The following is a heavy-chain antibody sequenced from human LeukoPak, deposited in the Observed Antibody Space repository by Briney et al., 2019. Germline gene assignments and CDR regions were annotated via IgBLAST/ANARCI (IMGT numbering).Heavy chain of an antibody. D-gene: IGHD3-16*01. J-gene: IGHJ6*02. V-gene: IGHV3-74*01. CDR3: ARDGATLGAMDV. Sequence: GGSLRLSCAASRFTFSTYWMHWVRQAPGKGLVWVSNINNDGSSTNYADSVKGRFTISRDNAKNTVYLQMSSLRADDAAVYYCARDGATLGAMDVWGQGTTVTVSS. CDR2: INNDGSST. CDR1: RFTFSTYW.